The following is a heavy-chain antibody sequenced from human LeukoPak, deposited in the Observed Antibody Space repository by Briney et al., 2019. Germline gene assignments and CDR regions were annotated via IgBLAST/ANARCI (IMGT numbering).Heavy chain of an antibody. CDR2: INHDGSEK. D-gene: IGHD3-10*01. CDR1: GFTFSNSW. CDR3: ARGTALPGVVY. Sequence: TGGSLRISCAASGFTFSNSWMNWFRQAPGRLEWVANINHDGSEKNYVDSVEGRFTITRDNTKKSLYLQMNSLGAEDTAVYYCARGTALPGVVYWGQGTLVIVSS. V-gene: IGHV3-7*01. J-gene: IGHJ4*02.